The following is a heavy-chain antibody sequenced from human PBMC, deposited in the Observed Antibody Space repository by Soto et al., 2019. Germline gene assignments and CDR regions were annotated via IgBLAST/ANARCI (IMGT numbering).Heavy chain of an antibody. Sequence: SVKVSCKASGGTFSSYAISWVRQAPGQGLEWMGGIIPIFGTANYAQKFQGRVTITADESTSTAYMELSSLRSEDTAVYYCARDHYYDSGGYLSYWGQGTLVTVSS. CDR3: ARDHYYDSGGYLSY. CDR2: IIPIFGTA. J-gene: IGHJ4*02. D-gene: IGHD3-22*01. V-gene: IGHV1-69*13. CDR1: GGTFSSYA.